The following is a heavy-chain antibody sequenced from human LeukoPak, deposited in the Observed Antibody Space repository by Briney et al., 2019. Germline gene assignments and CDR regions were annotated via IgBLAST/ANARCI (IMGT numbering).Heavy chain of an antibody. J-gene: IGHJ4*02. CDR1: GDSITSGTYY. V-gene: IGHV4-39*02. CDR3: ARVVAVPQSVGYFFDY. Sequence: PSETLSLTCSVSGDSITSGTYYWGWIRQPPGQGLEWIGNMHYSGSTHYNPSLESRVTISVDTSKNQFSLKLNSVTATDTAVYFCARVVAVPQSVGYFFDYWGQGTLVTVSS. D-gene: IGHD2-21*01. CDR2: MHYSGST.